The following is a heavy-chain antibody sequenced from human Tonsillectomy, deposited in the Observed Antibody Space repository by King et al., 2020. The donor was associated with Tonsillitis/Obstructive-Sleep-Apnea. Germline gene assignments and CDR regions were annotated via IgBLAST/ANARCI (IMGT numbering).Heavy chain of an antibody. CDR3: ARSDYGDFYFDY. CDR2: INSDGSST. CDR1: GFTFSSYW. V-gene: IGHV3-74*01. D-gene: IGHD4-17*01. Sequence: VQLVESGGGLVQPGGSLRLSCPASGFTFSSYWMHWVRQAPGKGLVWVSRINSDGSSTTYADSVKGRFTISRDNAKNTLYLQMNSLRAEDTAVYYCARSDYGDFYFDYGGQGTLVTVSS. J-gene: IGHJ4*02.